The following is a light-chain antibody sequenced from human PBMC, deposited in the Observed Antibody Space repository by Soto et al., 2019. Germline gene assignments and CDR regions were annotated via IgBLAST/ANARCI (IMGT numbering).Light chain of an antibody. V-gene: IGKV1-39*01. J-gene: IGKJ5*01. CDR3: QQSYTIPLT. CDR2: AAS. Sequence: DIQMTQSPSSLSASVGDRITITCQASQSVSRYLNWYQQKPGKAPNLLIYAASNLQSGVPSRISGSGSGTDFTLTISSLQPEDFATYYCQQSYTIPLTFGQGTRLEIK. CDR1: QSVSRY.